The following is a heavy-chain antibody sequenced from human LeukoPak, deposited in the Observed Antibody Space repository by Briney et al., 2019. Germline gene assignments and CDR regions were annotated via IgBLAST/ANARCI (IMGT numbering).Heavy chain of an antibody. Sequence: PGGSLRLSCAASGFTFSSYAMSWVRQAPGKGLEWVSAISGSGGSTYYADSVKGRFTISRDNSKNTLYLQMNSLRAEDTAVYYCAKDGSPYLGSAEYFQHWGQGTLVTVSS. D-gene: IGHD1-26*01. CDR1: GFTFSSYA. J-gene: IGHJ1*01. CDR2: ISGSGGST. V-gene: IGHV3-23*01. CDR3: AKDGSPYLGSAEYFQH.